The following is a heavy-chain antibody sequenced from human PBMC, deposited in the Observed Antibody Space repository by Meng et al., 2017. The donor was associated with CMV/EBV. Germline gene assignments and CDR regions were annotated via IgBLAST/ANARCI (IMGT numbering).Heavy chain of an antibody. V-gene: IGHV3-74*01. CDR1: GFIFTNYW. D-gene: IGHD3-3*01. J-gene: IGHJ5*02. Sequence: GESLKISCAASGFIFTNYWMHWVRQAPGKGLVWVSRISPDGSSTDYADAVKGRFTISRDNSKNTLYLQMNSLRAEDTAVYYCARLGGVTIFGVVIPNWFDPWGQGTLVTVSS. CDR2: ISPDGSST. CDR3: ARLGGVTIFGVVIPNWFDP.